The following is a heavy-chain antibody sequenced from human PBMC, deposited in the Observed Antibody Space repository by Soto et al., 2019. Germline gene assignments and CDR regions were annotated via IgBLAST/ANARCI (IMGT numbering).Heavy chain of an antibody. J-gene: IGHJ4*02. CDR1: GFTFSDYY. CDR2: ASGSGGVK. CDR3: ARLGSIAAAGTPDS. Sequence: GGSLRLSCAASGFTFSDYYMSWFRQAPEKGLEWVSYASGSGGVKLYADSVKGRFTISRDNAMNSLYLQLNSLRADDTAVYYCARLGSIAAAGTPDSWGQGTLVTVSS. D-gene: IGHD6-13*01. V-gene: IGHV3-11*01.